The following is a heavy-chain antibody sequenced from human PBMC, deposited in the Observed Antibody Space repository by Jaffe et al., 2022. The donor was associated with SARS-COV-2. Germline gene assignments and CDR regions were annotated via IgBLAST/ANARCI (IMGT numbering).Heavy chain of an antibody. J-gene: IGHJ5*02. CDR1: GFSLSTSGVG. V-gene: IGHV2-5*01. Sequence: QITLKESGPTLVKPTQTLTLTCTFSGFSLSTSGVGVGWIRQPPGKALEWLALIYWNDDKRYSPSLKSRLTITKDTSKNQVVLTMTNMDPVDTATYYCAQVAVAGTHGGFDPWGQGTLVTVSS. CDR3: AQVAVAGTHGGFDP. CDR2: IYWNDDK. D-gene: IGHD6-19*01.